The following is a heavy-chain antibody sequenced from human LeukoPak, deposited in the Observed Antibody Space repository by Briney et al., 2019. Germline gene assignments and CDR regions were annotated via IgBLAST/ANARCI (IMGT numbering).Heavy chain of an antibody. CDR3: ALQRGYSYGYNY. CDR2: INPNSGGT. V-gene: IGHV1-2*02. Sequence: ASVKVSYKAAGYTFTGYYMHWVRQAPGQGLEWMGWINPNSGGTNYAQKLQGRVTMTRDTSISTAYMELSRLRSDDTAVYFCALQRGYSYGYNYWGQGTLVTVSS. D-gene: IGHD5-18*01. J-gene: IGHJ4*02. CDR1: GYTFTGYY.